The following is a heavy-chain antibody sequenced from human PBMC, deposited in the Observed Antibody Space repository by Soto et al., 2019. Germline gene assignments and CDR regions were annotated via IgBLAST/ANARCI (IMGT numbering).Heavy chain of an antibody. J-gene: IGHJ4*02. Sequence: GESLKISCKGSGYSCTTYWIAWVRQMPGKDREWMGIIYPGDSDTRYTPSFHGQVTISADKSISTAYLQLCSLKASDTAMYSCARRLSPRDPYYSVYWGPVPLDTVSS. V-gene: IGHV5-51*01. CDR1: GYSCTTYW. CDR3: ARRLSPRDPYYSVY. CDR2: IYPGDSDT.